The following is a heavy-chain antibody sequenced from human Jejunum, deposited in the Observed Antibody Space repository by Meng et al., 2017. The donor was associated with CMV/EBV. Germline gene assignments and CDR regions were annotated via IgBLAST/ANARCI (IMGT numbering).Heavy chain of an antibody. CDR2: ISFDGTDE. CDR1: GFTFANYA. J-gene: IGHJ4*02. V-gene: IGHV3-30*04. D-gene: IGHD3-22*01. CDR3: ARDSNYYDIRGSFDS. Sequence: GFTFANYAMHWVRQAPGQGLECVASISFDGTDEYYSDSVKGRFSISRDDSKNTLYLQMNSLTTEDTAIYYCARDSNYYDIRGSFDSWGQGTLVTVSS.